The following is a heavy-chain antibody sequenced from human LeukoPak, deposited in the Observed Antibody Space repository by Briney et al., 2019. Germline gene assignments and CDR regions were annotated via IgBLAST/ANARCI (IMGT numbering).Heavy chain of an antibody. V-gene: IGHV3-30-3*01. CDR2: ISYDGSNK. CDR3: ARDRRYCSSTSCPVNWFDP. D-gene: IGHD2-2*01. Sequence: GGSLRLSCVASGFTFSSYAMHWVRQAPGKGLEWVAVISYDGSNKYYADSVKGRFTISRDNSKNTLYLQMNSLRAEDTAVYYCARDRRYCSSTSCPVNWFDPWGQGTLVTVSS. CDR1: GFTFSSYA. J-gene: IGHJ5*02.